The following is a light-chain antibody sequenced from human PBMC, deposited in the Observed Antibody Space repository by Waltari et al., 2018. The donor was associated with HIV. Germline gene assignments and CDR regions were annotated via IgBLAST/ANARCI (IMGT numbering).Light chain of an antibody. CDR2: TAS. V-gene: IGKV1-5*03. CDR3: QQYETYYT. Sequence: DIKMTQSPSVLSASLGDRITISCRARQNVNTWVAGYQQKPGKAPKLRIHTASTLARGVPSRFSGRGSGAVFTLTSAGLQPDDYATYYCQQYETYYTFGLGTNVE. J-gene: IGKJ2*01. CDR1: QNVNTW.